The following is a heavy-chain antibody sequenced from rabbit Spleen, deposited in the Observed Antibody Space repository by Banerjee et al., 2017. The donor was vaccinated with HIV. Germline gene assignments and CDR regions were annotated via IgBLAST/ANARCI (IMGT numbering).Heavy chain of an antibody. CDR3: ASGYSDVYFNL. V-gene: IGHV1S45*01. Sequence: QEQLEESGGDLVKPEASLTLTCTASGFSFSTSYWICWVRQAPGKGLEWIGCIYTGDDSTHYASWAKGRFTISRTSSTTVTLQVTSLTAADTATYFCASGYSDVYFNLWGQGTLVTVS. J-gene: IGHJ4*01. CDR1: GFSFSTSYW. D-gene: IGHD1-1*01. CDR2: IYTGDDST.